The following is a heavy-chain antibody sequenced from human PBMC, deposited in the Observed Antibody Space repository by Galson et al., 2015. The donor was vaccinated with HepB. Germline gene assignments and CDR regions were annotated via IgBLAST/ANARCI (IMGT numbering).Heavy chain of an antibody. CDR3: VQDIRGGCGDSDCSS. J-gene: IGHJ4*02. V-gene: IGHV3-23*01. CDR2: ITARGAKT. CDR1: GFTFKNYA. Sequence: SLRLSCAGYGFTFKNYAMRWVRQAPSRGLEWVSDITARGAKTYYAESVKGRFAISRDNLRNTVYLQLRSLRAGDTATYYCVQDIRGGCGDSDCSSWGRGTPVIVSP. D-gene: IGHD2-15*01.